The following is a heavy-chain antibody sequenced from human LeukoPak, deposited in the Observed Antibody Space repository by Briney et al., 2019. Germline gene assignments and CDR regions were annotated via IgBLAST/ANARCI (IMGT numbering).Heavy chain of an antibody. CDR1: GGSTSSNY. CDR3: VGAKQWLSFDI. J-gene: IGHJ3*02. D-gene: IGHD3-22*01. CDR2: YYNSGST. Sequence: SETLSLTCTVSGGSTSSNYWSWMRQPPGKGLEWIGTYYNSGSTNYNPSLESRATISVDTSKNQFSLKLSSVTAADTAVYYCVGAKQWLSFDIWGQGTMVTVSS. V-gene: IGHV4-59*08.